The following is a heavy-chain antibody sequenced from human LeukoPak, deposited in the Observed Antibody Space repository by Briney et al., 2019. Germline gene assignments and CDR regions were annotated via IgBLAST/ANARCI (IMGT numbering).Heavy chain of an antibody. D-gene: IGHD2-2*02. CDR2: IYSGGST. J-gene: IGHJ6*02. Sequence: GGSLRLSCAASGFTVSSNYMSWVRQAPGKGLEWVSVIYSGGSTYYADSVKGRFTISRDNSKNTLYLQMNGLRAEDTAVYYCASEDIVVVPAAIRYYYYGMDVWGQGTTVTVSS. CDR3: ASEDIVVVPAAIRYYYYGMDV. V-gene: IGHV3-53*01. CDR1: GFTVSSNY.